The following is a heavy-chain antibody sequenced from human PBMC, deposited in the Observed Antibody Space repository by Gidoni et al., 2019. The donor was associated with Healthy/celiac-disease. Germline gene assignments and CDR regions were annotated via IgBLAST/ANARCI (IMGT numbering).Heavy chain of an antibody. V-gene: IGHV4-34*01. D-gene: IGHD2-2*02. Sequence: QVQLQQWGAGLLKPSETLSLTCAVYGGSFSGYYWSWLRQPPGKGLEWIGEINHSGSTNYNPSLKSRVTISVDTSKNQFSLKLSSVTAADTAVYYCARGRKKVVPAAIGRTNWFDPWGQGTLVTVSS. CDR1: GGSFSGYY. CDR2: INHSGST. CDR3: ARGRKKVVPAAIGRTNWFDP. J-gene: IGHJ5*02.